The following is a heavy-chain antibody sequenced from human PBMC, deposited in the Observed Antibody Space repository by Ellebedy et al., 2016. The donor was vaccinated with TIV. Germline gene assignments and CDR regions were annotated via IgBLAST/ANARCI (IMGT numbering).Heavy chain of an antibody. D-gene: IGHD6-19*01. CDR1: GFTFSSYA. V-gene: IGHV3-74*01. J-gene: IGHJ4*02. Sequence: GGSLRLSCAASGFTFSSYAMSWVRQAPGKGLVWVSRINSDGSSTSYADSVKGRFTISRDNAKNTLYLQMNSLRAEDTAVYYCATAGYSSGWYRYWGQGTLVTVSS. CDR2: INSDGSST. CDR3: ATAGYSSGWYRY.